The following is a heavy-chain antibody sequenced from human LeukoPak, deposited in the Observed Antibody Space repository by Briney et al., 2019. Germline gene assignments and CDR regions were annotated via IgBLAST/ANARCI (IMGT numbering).Heavy chain of an antibody. J-gene: IGHJ4*02. D-gene: IGHD6-13*01. CDR1: GGTFSSYA. CDR3: ARDRRAAGGFFSPEY. Sequence: SVKVSCKASGGTFSSYAFSWVRQAPGQGLEWMGRIIPILATEFYAQKVQDRLTITADPSTSTAYMELSSLRSDDTAVYYCARDRRAAGGFFSPEYWGQGTQVTVSS. CDR2: IIPILATE. V-gene: IGHV1-69*11.